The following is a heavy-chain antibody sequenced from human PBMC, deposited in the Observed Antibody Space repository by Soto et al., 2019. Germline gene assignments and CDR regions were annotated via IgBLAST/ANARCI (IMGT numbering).Heavy chain of an antibody. CDR1: GFTFSTYG. Sequence: GGSLRLSCAASGFTFSTYGMHWVRQAPGKGLEWVAVISYDGSNKYYADSVRGRFTISRDNSKNTLYLQMNSLRAEDTAVYYCAKGYSVYHALDYWGQGTLVTVSS. J-gene: IGHJ4*02. CDR3: AKGYSVYHALDY. CDR2: ISYDGSNK. D-gene: IGHD5-12*01. V-gene: IGHV3-30*18.